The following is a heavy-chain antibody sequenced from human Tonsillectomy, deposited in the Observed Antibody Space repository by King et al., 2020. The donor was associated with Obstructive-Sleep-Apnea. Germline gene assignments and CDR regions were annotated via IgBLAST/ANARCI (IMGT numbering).Heavy chain of an antibody. V-gene: IGHV3-21*01. D-gene: IGHD2-21*02. CDR3: ARVQWGGDCFQVDF. CDR1: GFTFSGFA. CDR2: ISTSSHRI. J-gene: IGHJ4*02. Sequence: VQLVESGGGLVEPGGSLRLSCAASGFTFSGFAMNWVRQAPGRGLEWVSYISTSSHRIKYAESVKGRFTISRDDANNSLYVQMNSLGADDTAINYCARVQWGGDCFQVDFWGQGTLVTVSS.